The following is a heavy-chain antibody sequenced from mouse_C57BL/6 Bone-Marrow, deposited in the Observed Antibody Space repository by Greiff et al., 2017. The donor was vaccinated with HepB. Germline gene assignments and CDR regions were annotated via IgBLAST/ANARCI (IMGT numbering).Heavy chain of an antibody. CDR2: IHPSDSVT. CDR1: GYTFTSYW. J-gene: IGHJ3*01. V-gene: IGHV1-74*01. Sequence: QVQLQQPGAELVKPGASVKVSCKASGYTFTSYWMHWVKQRPGQGLEWIGRIHPSDSVTNYNQKFKGKATLTVDKSSSTAYMQLSSLTSEDSAVYYCAMPWLRRGTWFAYWGQGTLVTVSA. CDR3: AMPWLRRGTWFAY. D-gene: IGHD2-2*01.